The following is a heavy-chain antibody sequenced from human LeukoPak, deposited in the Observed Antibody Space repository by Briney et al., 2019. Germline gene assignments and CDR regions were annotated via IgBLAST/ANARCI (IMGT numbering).Heavy chain of an antibody. D-gene: IGHD3-22*01. CDR3: AKDLYYYDSSGYYYYYGMDV. CDR2: VSGSGFTT. CDR1: GFTFSNYA. Sequence: GGSLRLSCAASGFTFSNYAMSWVRQSPGKGLEWVSPVSGSGFTTYYADSVKGRFTISSDNSKNTLYLQMNSLRAEDTAVYYCAKDLYYYDSSGYYYYYGMDVWGQGTTVTVSS. V-gene: IGHV3-23*01. J-gene: IGHJ6*02.